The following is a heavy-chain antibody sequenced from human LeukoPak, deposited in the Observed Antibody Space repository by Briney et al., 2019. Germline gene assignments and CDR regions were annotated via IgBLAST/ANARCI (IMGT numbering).Heavy chain of an antibody. Sequence: ASVKASCKASGYTFTSYAMHWVRQAPGQRLEWMGWINAGNGNTKYSQKFQGRATITRDTSASTAYMELSSLRSEDTAVYYCARGRVGQQQLVRLRWFDPWGQGTLVTVSS. D-gene: IGHD6-13*01. CDR1: GYTFTSYA. CDR2: INAGNGNT. CDR3: ARGRVGQQQLVRLRWFDP. J-gene: IGHJ5*02. V-gene: IGHV1-3*01.